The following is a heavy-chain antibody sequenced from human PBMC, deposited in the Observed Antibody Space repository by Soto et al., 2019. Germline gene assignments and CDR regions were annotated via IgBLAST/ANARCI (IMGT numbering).Heavy chain of an antibody. Sequence: QVQLVQSGAEVKKPGSSVKVSCKASGGTFSSYAISWVRQAPGQGLEWMGGIIPIFGTANYAQKFQGRVTITADESTSTAYMELSSLRSYDTAVYYCARAYGSGRYSKVDPVHDAFDIWGQGTMFTVSS. CDR1: GGTFSSYA. J-gene: IGHJ3*02. D-gene: IGHD3-10*01. V-gene: IGHV1-69*01. CDR2: IIPIFGTA. CDR3: ARAYGSGRYSKVDPVHDAFDI.